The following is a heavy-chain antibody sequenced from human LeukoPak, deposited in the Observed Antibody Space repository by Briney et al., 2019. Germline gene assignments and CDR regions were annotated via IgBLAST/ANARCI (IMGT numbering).Heavy chain of an antibody. CDR3: AKDGPGIAADGTRGGYFDY. Sequence: PGGSLRLSCAASGFTFSSYAMSWVRQAPGKGLEWVSAISGSGGSTYYADSVKGRFTISRDNSKNTLYLQMNSLRAEDTAVYYCAKDGPGIAADGTRGGYFDYWGQGTLVTVSS. CDR1: GFTFSSYA. CDR2: ISGSGGST. V-gene: IGHV3-23*01. D-gene: IGHD6-13*01. J-gene: IGHJ4*02.